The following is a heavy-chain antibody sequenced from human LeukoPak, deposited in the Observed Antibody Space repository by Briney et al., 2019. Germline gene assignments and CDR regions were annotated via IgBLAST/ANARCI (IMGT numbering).Heavy chain of an antibody. CDR1: GGSFSGYY. CDR3: ARGQGEDYDFWSAPFDY. J-gene: IGHJ4*02. CDR2: INYSGSA. D-gene: IGHD3-3*01. Sequence: SETLSLTCAVYGGSFSGYYWSWIRQPPGKGLEWIGEINYSGSANYNPSLKSRVTISVDTSKNQFSLKLSSVTAADTAVYYCARGQGEDYDFWSAPFDYWGQGTLVTVSS. V-gene: IGHV4-34*01.